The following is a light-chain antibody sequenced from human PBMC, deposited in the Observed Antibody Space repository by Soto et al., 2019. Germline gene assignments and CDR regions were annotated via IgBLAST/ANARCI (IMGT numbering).Light chain of an antibody. J-gene: IGKJ4*01. Sequence: DIQMTQSPSSLSASVGDRVTITCRASQSISKYLNWYQQKPGKAPKVLIYATSSLQSGVPSRFSGSGSGTDFTLTISSLQPEDFATYYCLQHNSYPLTFGGGTKVEIK. CDR2: ATS. CDR3: LQHNSYPLT. V-gene: IGKV1-17*01. CDR1: QSISKY.